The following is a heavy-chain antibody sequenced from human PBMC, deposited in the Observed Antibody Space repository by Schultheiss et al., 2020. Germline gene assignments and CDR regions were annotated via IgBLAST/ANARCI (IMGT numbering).Heavy chain of an antibody. V-gene: IGHV3-30*03. CDR1: GFTFSSYG. J-gene: IGHJ6*02. D-gene: IGHD1-1*01. CDR2: ISYDGSNK. CDR3: ARDRYNWNEGGMDV. Sequence: GGSLRLSCAASGFTFSSYGMHWVRQAPGKGLEWVAVISYDGSNKYYADSVKGRFTISRDNSKNTLYLQMNSLRAEDTAVYYCARDRYNWNEGGMDVWGQGTTVTVSS.